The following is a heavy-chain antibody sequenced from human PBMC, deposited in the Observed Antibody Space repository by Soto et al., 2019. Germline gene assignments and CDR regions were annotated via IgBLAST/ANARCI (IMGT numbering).Heavy chain of an antibody. D-gene: IGHD3-22*01. J-gene: IGHJ5*01. CDR3: ARHSSYYSDSSAYYDS. Sequence: QVHLQESGPGLVQSSGTLSLTCGVSGAPIRTGNWWTWVRQPPGKGLEWIGEIYHGGNTNYRPSLRIRFTISVAKAKNQFSLRLSSVTAADTAVYYCARHSSYYSDSSAYYDSWGQGALVTVSS. CDR2: IYHGGNT. CDR1: GAPIRTGNW. V-gene: IGHV4-4*02.